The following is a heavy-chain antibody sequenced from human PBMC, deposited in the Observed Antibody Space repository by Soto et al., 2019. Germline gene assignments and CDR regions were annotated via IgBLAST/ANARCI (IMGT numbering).Heavy chain of an antibody. CDR2: IRSKANSYAT. CDR1: GFTFSGSA. J-gene: IGHJ4*02. V-gene: IGHV3-73*01. Sequence: PGGSLRLSCAASGFTFSGSAMHWVRQASGKGLEWVGRIRSKANSYATAYAASVKGRFTISRDDSKNTAYLQMNSLKTEDTAVYYCTTAEPYYDFWSGYLYYFDYWGQGTLVTVSS. CDR3: TTAEPYYDFWSGYLYYFDY. D-gene: IGHD3-3*01.